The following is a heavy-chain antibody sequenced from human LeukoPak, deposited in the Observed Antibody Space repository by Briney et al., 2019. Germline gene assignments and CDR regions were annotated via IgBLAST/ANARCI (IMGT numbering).Heavy chain of an antibody. D-gene: IGHD3-22*01. CDR3: ARSSGYGCYFDY. CDR1: GFTFSSYA. Sequence: GGSLRLSCAASGFTFSSYAMSWVRQAPGKGLEWVSAISGSGGSTYYAGSVKGRFTISRDNSKNTLYLQMGSLRAEDMAVYFCARSSGYGCYFDYWGQGTVVTVSS. CDR2: ISGSGGST. J-gene: IGHJ4*02. V-gene: IGHV3-23*01.